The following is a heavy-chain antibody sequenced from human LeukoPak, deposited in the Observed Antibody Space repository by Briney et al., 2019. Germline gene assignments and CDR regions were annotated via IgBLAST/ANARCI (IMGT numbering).Heavy chain of an antibody. CDR1: GFTFSDYG. Sequence: GRSLRLSCAASGFTFSDYGMHWVRQAPGKGLEWVADIKEDGSEKNYVDSVKGRFTISRDNAKNSLYLQMNSLRAEDTAVYYCARYFRADSGNYYRSFDYWGQGTLVTVSS. J-gene: IGHJ4*02. CDR2: IKEDGSEK. V-gene: IGHV3-7*05. CDR3: ARYFRADSGNYYRSFDY. D-gene: IGHD1-26*01.